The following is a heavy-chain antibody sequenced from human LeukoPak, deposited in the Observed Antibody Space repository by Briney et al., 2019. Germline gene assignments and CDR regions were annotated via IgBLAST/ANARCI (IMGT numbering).Heavy chain of an antibody. J-gene: IGHJ2*01. CDR3: AREGVGSSRDNWYFDL. Sequence: PGGSLRLSCAASGFTFSSYDMHWVRQPTGKGLEWVSAIGTVGDTYYPGSVKGRFTISRENAKNSLYLQMNSLRAGDTAVYYCAREGVGSSRDNWYFDLWGRGTLVTVSS. D-gene: IGHD6-13*01. V-gene: IGHV3-13*01. CDR2: IGTVGDT. CDR1: GFTFSSYD.